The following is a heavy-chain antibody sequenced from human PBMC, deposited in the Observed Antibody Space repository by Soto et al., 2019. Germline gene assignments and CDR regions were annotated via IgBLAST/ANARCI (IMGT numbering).Heavy chain of an antibody. CDR2: ISDDGSNK. D-gene: IGHD6-6*01. Sequence: GGSLRLSCVASGITFSAYGMHWIRQAPGKGLEWVAVISDDGSNKYYADSVEGRFTISRDNTKNTLYLQMNSLRGEDTAVYYCAKDRSSSSSRYYYGMDVWGQGTTVTVSS. J-gene: IGHJ6*02. V-gene: IGHV3-30*18. CDR1: GITFSAYG. CDR3: AKDRSSSSSRYYYGMDV.